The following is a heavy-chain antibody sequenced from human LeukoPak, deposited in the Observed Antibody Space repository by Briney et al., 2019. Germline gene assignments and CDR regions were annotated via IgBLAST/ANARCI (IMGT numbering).Heavy chain of an antibody. CDR2: INPDGSTT. Sequence: GGSLRLSCAASGFAFSSYAMSWVRQAPGKGLVWVSRINPDGSTTTYADSVKGRFTISRDNAKNTLYLQMNSLRAEDTAVYYCARVRVGAYDFEYWGQGTLVTVSS. V-gene: IGHV3-74*01. CDR3: ARVRVGAYDFEY. D-gene: IGHD3-10*01. J-gene: IGHJ4*02. CDR1: GFAFSSYA.